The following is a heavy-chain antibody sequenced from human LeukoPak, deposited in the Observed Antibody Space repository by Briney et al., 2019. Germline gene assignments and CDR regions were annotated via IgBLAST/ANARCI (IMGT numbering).Heavy chain of an antibody. D-gene: IGHD1-7*01. J-gene: IGHJ4*02. CDR2: INHSGRN. V-gene: IGHV4-34*01. CDR1: GGSLSGYY. Sequence: PSETLSLTCVVYGGSLSGYYWSWIRQPPGKGLEWIGEINHSGRNNYNPSLKSRVTISVDTSKNQFSLKLSSVTAADTAVYYCARATGTKVPPGYWGQGTLVTVSS. CDR3: ARATGTKVPPGY.